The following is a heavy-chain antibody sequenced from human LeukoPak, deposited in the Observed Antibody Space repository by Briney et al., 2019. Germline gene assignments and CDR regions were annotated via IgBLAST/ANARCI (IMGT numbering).Heavy chain of an antibody. D-gene: IGHD2-2*01. CDR1: GFTFSNAW. Sequence: GGSLRLSCATSGFTFSNAWMNWVRQAPGKGLEWVAVISYDESDKYYADSVKGRFTISRDNFQNMLYVQMNSLRSEDTAVYYCAREVLVPAAIRASGLDVWGQGTTVSVSS. J-gene: IGHJ6*02. CDR2: ISYDESDK. V-gene: IGHV3-30*19. CDR3: AREVLVPAAIRASGLDV.